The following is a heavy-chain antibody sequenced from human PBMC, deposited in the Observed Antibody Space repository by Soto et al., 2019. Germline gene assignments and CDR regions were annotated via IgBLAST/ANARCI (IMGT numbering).Heavy chain of an antibody. Sequence: GGSLRLSCAASGFTFSSYAMSWVRQAPGKGLEWVSAISGSGGSTYYADSVKGRFTISRDNSKNTLYLQMNSLRAEDTAVYYCARDTVTTSFYYYYMDVWGKGTTVNVSS. CDR3: ARDTVTTSFYYYYMDV. CDR2: ISGSGGST. D-gene: IGHD4-4*01. CDR1: GFTFSSYA. J-gene: IGHJ6*03. V-gene: IGHV3-23*01.